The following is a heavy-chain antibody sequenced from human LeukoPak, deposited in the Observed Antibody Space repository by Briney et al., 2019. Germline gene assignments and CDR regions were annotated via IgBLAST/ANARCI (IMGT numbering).Heavy chain of an antibody. V-gene: IGHV4-59*01. D-gene: IGHD2-2*02. CDR3: ARDPQSYTGYYGMDV. J-gene: IGHJ6*04. Sequence: PSDTLSLTCSVSGGSINSYYWTWIRQPPGKGLEWIGYIYYSGSTNYNPSLKSRVTISVDTSKNQFSLKLSSVTAADTAVYYCARDPQSYTGYYGMDVWGKGTTVTVSS. CDR2: IYYSGST. CDR1: GGSINSYY.